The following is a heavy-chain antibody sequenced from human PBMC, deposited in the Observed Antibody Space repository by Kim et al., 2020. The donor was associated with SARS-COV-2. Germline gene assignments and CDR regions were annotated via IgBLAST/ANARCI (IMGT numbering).Heavy chain of an antibody. CDR1: GYSFTSYW. CDR2: IYPGDSDT. J-gene: IGHJ6*02. D-gene: IGHD6-13*01. V-gene: IGHV5-51*01. Sequence: GESLKISCKGSGYSFTSYWIGWVRQMPGKGLEWMGIIYPGDSDTRYSPSFQGQVTISADKSISTAYLQWSSLKASDTAMYYCARRLSSSWQYYYYGMDVWGQGTTVTVSS. CDR3: ARRLSSSWQYYYYGMDV.